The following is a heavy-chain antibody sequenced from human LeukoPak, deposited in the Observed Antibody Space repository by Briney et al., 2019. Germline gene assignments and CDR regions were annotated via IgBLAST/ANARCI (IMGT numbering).Heavy chain of an antibody. V-gene: IGHV4-34*01. CDR1: GGSFSGYY. CDR3: ARRVESVWGSYRSSPFDY. D-gene: IGHD3-16*02. J-gene: IGHJ4*02. CDR2: INHSGST. Sequence: SETLSLTCAVYGGSFSGYYWSWIRQPPGKGLEWIGEINHSGSTNYNPSLKSRVTISVDTSKNQFSLKLSSVTAADTAVYYCARRVESVWGSYRSSPFDYWGQGTLVTVSS.